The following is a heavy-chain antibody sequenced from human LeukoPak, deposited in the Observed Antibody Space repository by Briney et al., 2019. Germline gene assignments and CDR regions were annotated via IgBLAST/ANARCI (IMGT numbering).Heavy chain of an antibody. V-gene: IGHV3-66*01. CDR2: IYSGGST. Sequence: GGSLRLSCAASGFTVSSNYMSWVRQAPGKGLEWVSLIYSGGSTCYADPVKGRFTISRDNSKNALYLQMNSLRAEDTAVYYCASRDKGYYYGMDVWGQGTTVTVSS. CDR1: GFTVSSNY. D-gene: IGHD5-24*01. CDR3: ASRDKGYYYGMDV. J-gene: IGHJ6*02.